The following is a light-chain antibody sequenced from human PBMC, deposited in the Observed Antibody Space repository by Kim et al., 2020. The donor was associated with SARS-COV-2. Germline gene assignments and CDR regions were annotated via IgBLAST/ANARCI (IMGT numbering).Light chain of an antibody. V-gene: IGLV2-18*02. CDR1: RSDVGPHDR. CDR3: KSFTTSNTFV. J-gene: IGLJ3*02. CDR2: EVR. Sequence: GQSVTISCTGTRSDVGPHDRVCWYQQSPGTAPKHLIYEVRKRPSGVPDRFSGSRSGNTASLTISGLQPEDEADYYCKSFTTSNTFVFDGGTQLTVL.